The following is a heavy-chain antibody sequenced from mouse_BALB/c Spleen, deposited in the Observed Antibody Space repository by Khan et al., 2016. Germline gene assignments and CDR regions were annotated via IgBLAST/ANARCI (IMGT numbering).Heavy chain of an antibody. V-gene: IGHV1-9*01. Sequence: QVQLQQSGAELMKPGASVKISCKATGYTFSSYWIERVKQRPGHGLEWIGEILPGSDSTNYDEQFKGKATFTADTSSNTAYMQLSSLTSEDSAVYYCARWRLYFDYWGQGTTLTVSS. CDR1: GYTFSSYW. D-gene: IGHD3-2*02. J-gene: IGHJ2*01. CDR2: ILPGSDST. CDR3: ARWRLYFDY.